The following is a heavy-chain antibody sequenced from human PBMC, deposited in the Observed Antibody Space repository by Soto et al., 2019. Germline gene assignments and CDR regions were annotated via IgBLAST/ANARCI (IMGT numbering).Heavy chain of an antibody. CDR2: ISGSGGST. CDR3: AKASLFDYYDSSGYDNWFDP. CDR1: GFTFSNYA. J-gene: IGHJ5*02. Sequence: GSLRLSCAASGFTFSNYAMSWVRQAPGKGLEWVSAISGSGGSTYYADSVKGRFTISRDNSKNTLYLQMNSLRAEDTAVYYCAKASLFDYYDSSGYDNWFDPWGQGTLVTVSS. D-gene: IGHD3-22*01. V-gene: IGHV3-23*01.